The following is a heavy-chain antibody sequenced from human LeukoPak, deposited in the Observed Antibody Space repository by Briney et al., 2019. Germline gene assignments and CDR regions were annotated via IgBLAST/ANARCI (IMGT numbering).Heavy chain of an antibody. CDR3: ARGSNYYDSSGYYYPWNAFDI. D-gene: IGHD3-22*01. CDR1: GLTFSSYG. CDR2: INWNGGST. J-gene: IGHJ3*02. Sequence: GGSLRLSCAASGLTFSSYGMSWVRQAPGKGLEWVSGINWNGGSTGYADSVKGRFTISRDNAKNSLYLQMNSLRAEDTALYYCARGSNYYDSSGYYYPWNAFDIWGQGTMVTVSS. V-gene: IGHV3-20*04.